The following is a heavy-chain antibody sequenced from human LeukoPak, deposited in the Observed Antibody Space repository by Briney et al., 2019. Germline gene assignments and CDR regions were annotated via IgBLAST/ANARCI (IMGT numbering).Heavy chain of an antibody. CDR2: INHSGST. J-gene: IGHJ4*02. CDR3: ARGGKATVVTM. CDR1: GGSFSGYY. V-gene: IGHV4-34*01. D-gene: IGHD4-23*01. Sequence: ASETLSLTCAVYGGSFSGYYWSWIRQPPGKGLEWIGEINHSGSTNYNPSLKSRVSMSVDTSKNQFSLKLTSVTAADTALYYCARGGKATVVTMWGQGILVTVSS.